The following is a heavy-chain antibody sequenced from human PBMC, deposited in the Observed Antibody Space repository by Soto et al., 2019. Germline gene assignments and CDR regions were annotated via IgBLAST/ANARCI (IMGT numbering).Heavy chain of an antibody. J-gene: IGHJ4*02. CDR2: INPNSGGT. V-gene: IGHV1-2*02. D-gene: IGHD3-10*01. CDR3: ARETPSGSGSQVDY. CDR1: GYTFTGYY. Sequence: QVQLVQSGAEVKKPGASVKVSCKASGYTFTGYYMHWVRQAPGQGLEWMGWINPNSGGTNYAKKFQGRVTMTRDTSISTAYMELSRLRSDDTAVYYCARETPSGSGSQVDYWGQGTLVTVSS.